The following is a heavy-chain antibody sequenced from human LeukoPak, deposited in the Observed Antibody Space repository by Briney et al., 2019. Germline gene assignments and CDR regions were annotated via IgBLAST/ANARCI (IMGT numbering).Heavy chain of an antibody. CDR3: ARGTTRCSGGSCYSFYYFDY. D-gene: IGHD2-15*01. V-gene: IGHV3-23*01. CDR2: ISGSGGST. J-gene: IGHJ4*02. CDR1: GFTFSSYA. Sequence: GGSLRLSCAASGFTFSSYAMSWVRQAPGKGLEWVSAISGSGGSTYYADSVKGRFTISRDNSKNTLYLQMNSLRAEDTAVYYCARGTTRCSGGSCYSFYYFDYWGQGTLVTVSS.